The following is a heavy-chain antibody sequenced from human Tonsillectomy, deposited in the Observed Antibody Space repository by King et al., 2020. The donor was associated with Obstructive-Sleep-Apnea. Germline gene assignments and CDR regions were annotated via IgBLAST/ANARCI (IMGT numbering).Heavy chain of an antibody. CDR3: ARDSSYTATFDY. V-gene: IGHV3-21*01. Sequence: QLVQSGGGLVKPGGSLRLSCAASGFTFSSYSMNWVLQAPGKGLEWVSSISSSSSYIYYEDSVKGRFTISRDNAKNSLYLQMNSLRAEDTAVYYCARDSSYTATFDYWGQGTLVTVSS. J-gene: IGHJ4*02. CDR2: ISSSSSYI. CDR1: GFTFSSYS. D-gene: IGHD5-18*01.